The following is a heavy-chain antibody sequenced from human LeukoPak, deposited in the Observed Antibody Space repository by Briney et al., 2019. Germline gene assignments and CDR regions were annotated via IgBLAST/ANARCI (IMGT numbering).Heavy chain of an antibody. CDR1: GFTVSSNY. D-gene: IGHD6-6*01. J-gene: IGHJ4*02. CDR2: IYSGGST. Sequence: GSLRLSCAASGFTVSSNYMSWVRQAPGKGLEWVSVIYSGGSTYYADSVKGRFTISRDNSKNTLYLQMNSLRAEDTAVYYCARDQYTSSPYYFDYWGQGTLVTVSS. CDR3: ARDQYTSSPYYFDY. V-gene: IGHV3-53*01.